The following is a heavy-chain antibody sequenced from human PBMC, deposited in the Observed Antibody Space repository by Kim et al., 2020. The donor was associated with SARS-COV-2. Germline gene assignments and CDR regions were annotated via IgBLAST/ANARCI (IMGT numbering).Heavy chain of an antibody. D-gene: IGHD5-12*01. CDR2: IRSKTYGGTT. CDR1: GFTFSNYG. Sequence: GGSLRLSCTTSGFTFSNYGMSWVRQAPGKGLEWVGCIRSKTYGGTTEYAASVKDRFTISRDDSKIILYLQMKSVKTEDTAMYYCTRGGRVRGYIGFWGQGTLVTVSS. J-gene: IGHJ4*02. CDR3: TRGGRVRGYIGF. V-gene: IGHV3-49*04.